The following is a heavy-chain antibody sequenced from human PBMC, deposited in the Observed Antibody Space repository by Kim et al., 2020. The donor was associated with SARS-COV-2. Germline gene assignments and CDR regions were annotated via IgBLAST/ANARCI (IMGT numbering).Heavy chain of an antibody. V-gene: IGHV3-23*01. J-gene: IGHJ5*02. D-gene: IGHD3-22*01. CDR3: AKAGSSGYYNWFDP. Sequence: ADSVKGRFTISRDNSKNTLHLQMNSLRAEDTGIYYCAKAGSSGYYNWFDPWGQGTLVTVSS.